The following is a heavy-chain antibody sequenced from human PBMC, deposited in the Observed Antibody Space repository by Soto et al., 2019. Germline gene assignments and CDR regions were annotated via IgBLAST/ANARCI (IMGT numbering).Heavy chain of an antibody. CDR3: ARGAVAGYYYYYGMDV. CDR1: VFTFSSYD. CDR2: IGTAGDT. V-gene: IGHV3-13*01. J-gene: IGHJ6*02. D-gene: IGHD6-19*01. Sequence: GGSLRIACASSVFTFSSYDMHWVRQATGKGLEWVSAIGTAGDTYYPGSVKGRFTISRENAKNSLYLQMNSLRAGDTAVYYCARGAVAGYYYYYGMDVWGQGPTVTVSS.